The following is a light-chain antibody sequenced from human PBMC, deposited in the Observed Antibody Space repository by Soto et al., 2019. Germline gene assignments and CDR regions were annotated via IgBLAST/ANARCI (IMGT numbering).Light chain of an antibody. Sequence: QSVLTQPPSASGNPGQRVTISCSGSSSNIGSNTVNWYQQLPGTAPKLLIYSNNQGPSGVPDRFSVSKSGTSASLAISGLQSEDEADYYCAAWDDSLNGPVFGGGTKLTVL. CDR1: SSNIGSNT. V-gene: IGLV1-44*01. CDR3: AAWDDSLNGPV. CDR2: SNN. J-gene: IGLJ2*01.